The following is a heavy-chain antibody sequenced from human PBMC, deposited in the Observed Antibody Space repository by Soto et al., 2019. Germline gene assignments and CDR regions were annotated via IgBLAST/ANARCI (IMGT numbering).Heavy chain of an antibody. V-gene: IGHV3-23*01. CDR1: GFTFSSYA. CDR2: ISGSGGST. D-gene: IGHD3-16*02. Sequence: GGSLRLSCAASGFTFSSYAMSWVRQAPGKGLEWVSAISGSGGSTYYADSVKGRFTISRDNSKNTLYLQMNSLRAEDTAVYYCAKGSGSYRYRDYYFDYWGQGTLVTVSS. J-gene: IGHJ4*02. CDR3: AKGSGSYRYRDYYFDY.